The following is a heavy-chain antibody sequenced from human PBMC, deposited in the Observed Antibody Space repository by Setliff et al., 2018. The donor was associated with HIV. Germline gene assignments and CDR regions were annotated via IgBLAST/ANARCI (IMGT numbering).Heavy chain of an antibody. V-gene: IGHV1-18*01. CDR2: ISAYDGNT. J-gene: IGHJ4*02. D-gene: IGHD3-3*01. CDR1: GYTFTGYG. Sequence: GASVKVSCKASGYTFTGYGISWVRQAPGQGLEWMGWISAYDGNTNYAQKFQGRVTTTIDRSTSTAYMELRSLRSDDTAVYYCARQIFWRDYYFDYWGQGTLVTVSS. CDR3: ARQIFWRDYYFDY.